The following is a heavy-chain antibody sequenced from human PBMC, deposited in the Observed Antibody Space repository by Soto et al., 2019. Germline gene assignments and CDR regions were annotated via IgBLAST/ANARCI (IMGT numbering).Heavy chain of an antibody. CDR3: AKDLGWELLTQPDDY. CDR2: ISGSGGST. V-gene: IGHV3-23*01. D-gene: IGHD1-26*01. CDR1: GFTFSSYA. Sequence: GGSLRLSCAASGFTFSSYAMSWVRQAPGKGLEWVSAISGSGGSTYYADSVKGRFTISRDNSKNTLYLQMNSLRAEDTAVYYCAKDLGWELLTQPDDYWGQGTLVTVSS. J-gene: IGHJ4*02.